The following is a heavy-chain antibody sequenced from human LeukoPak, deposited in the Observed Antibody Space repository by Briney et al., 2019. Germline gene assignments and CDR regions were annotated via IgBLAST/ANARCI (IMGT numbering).Heavy chain of an antibody. CDR1: GGSISSSSYY. V-gene: IGHV4-39*07. Sequence: SETLSLTCTVSGGSISSSSYYWGWIRQPPGKGLEWIGSIYYSGSTYYNPSLKSRVTISVDTSKNQFSLKLSSVTAADTAVYYCARDPSRSCAGGNCFSSWGQGTLVTVSS. J-gene: IGHJ5*02. CDR2: IYYSGST. CDR3: ARDPSRSCAGGNCFSS. D-gene: IGHD2-15*01.